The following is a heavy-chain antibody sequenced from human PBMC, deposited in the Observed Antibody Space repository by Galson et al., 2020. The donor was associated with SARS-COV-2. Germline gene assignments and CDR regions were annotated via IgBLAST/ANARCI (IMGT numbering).Heavy chain of an antibody. CDR1: GGSFSGYY. V-gene: IGHV4-34*01. D-gene: IGHD6-19*01. J-gene: IGHJ6*02. Sequence: SETLSLTCAVYGGSFSGYYWSWIRQPPGQGLEWIGEINHSGSTNYNPSIKSRVTISVDTSKNQFSLKLSSVTAADTAVYYCARGEHYSSGWYRNYYGMDVWGQGTTVTVSS. CDR2: INHSGST. CDR3: ARGEHYSSGWYRNYYGMDV.